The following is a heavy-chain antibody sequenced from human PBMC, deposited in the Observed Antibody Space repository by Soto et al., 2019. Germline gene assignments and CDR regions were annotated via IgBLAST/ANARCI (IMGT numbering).Heavy chain of an antibody. Sequence: GGSLRLSCTASGFTFGDYAMSWFRQAPGKGLEWVGFIRSKAYGGTTEYAASVKGRFTISRDDSKSIAYLQMNSLKTEDTAVYYCTSSSVGYSYGYDGAFDIWGQGTMVTVSS. D-gene: IGHD5-18*01. CDR2: IRSKAYGGTT. J-gene: IGHJ3*02. CDR1: GFTFGDYA. V-gene: IGHV3-49*03. CDR3: TSSSVGYSYGYDGAFDI.